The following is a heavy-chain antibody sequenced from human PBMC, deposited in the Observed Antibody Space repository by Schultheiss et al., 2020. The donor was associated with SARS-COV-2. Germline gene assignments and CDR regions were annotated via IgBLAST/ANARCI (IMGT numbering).Heavy chain of an antibody. V-gene: IGHV3-48*04. CDR2: ISSSSSTI. CDR1: GFTFSSYS. Sequence: GGSLRLSCAASGFTFSSYSMNWVRQAPGKGLEWVSYISSSSSTIYYADSVKGRFTISRDNANNSLYLQMHSLRAEDTAVYYCVRDRSWWTPYNCFDLWGRGTLVTVSS. J-gene: IGHJ5*02. CDR3: VRDRSWWTPYNCFDL. D-gene: IGHD2-15*01.